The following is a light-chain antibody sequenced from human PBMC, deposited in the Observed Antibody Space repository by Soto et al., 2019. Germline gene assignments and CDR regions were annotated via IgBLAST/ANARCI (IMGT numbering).Light chain of an antibody. V-gene: IGKV3-15*01. J-gene: IGKJ5*01. CDR1: QSVSST. CDR2: GAS. Sequence: EVVMTQSPVTQSVSPGERATLSCRASQSVSSTLAWYQQKPGQAPRLLIYGASTRATAIPARFSGSGSGTEFTLTISSLQSEDFAIYYCQQYNNWPAITFGQGTRLEI. CDR3: QQYNNWPAIT.